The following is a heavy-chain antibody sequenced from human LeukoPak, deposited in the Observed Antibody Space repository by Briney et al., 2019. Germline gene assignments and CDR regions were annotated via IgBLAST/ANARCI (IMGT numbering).Heavy chain of an antibody. J-gene: IGHJ4*02. D-gene: IGHD1-26*01. Sequence: GGSLRLSCAASGFTFSSYSMNWVRQAPGKGLEWVSYISSSGSTIYYADSVKGRFTISRDNAKNSLYLQMNSLRAEDTAVYYCARDPARGSGSYYVFDYWGQGTLVTVSS. V-gene: IGHV3-48*04. CDR1: GFTFSSYS. CDR2: ISSSGSTI. CDR3: ARDPARGSGSYYVFDY.